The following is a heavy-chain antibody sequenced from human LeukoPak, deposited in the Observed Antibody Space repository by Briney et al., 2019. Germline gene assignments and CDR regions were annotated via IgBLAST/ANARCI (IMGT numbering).Heavy chain of an antibody. J-gene: IGHJ3*02. CDR2: IWYDGSNE. D-gene: IGHD5/OR15-5a*01. CDR1: GFTFSSYG. CDR3: VRETSTPDAFDI. V-gene: IGHV3-33*01. Sequence: GRSLRLSCAASGFTFSSYGMHWVRQAPGKGLEWVAVIWYDGSNEYYGDSVKGRFTISRDNSKNTLYLQMNSLRGEDTAVYYCVRETSTPDAFDIWGQGTMVTVSS.